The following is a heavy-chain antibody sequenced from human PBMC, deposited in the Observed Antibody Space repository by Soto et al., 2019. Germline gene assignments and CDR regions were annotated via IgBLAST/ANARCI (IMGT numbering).Heavy chain of an antibody. CDR2: ISSSGSTI. D-gene: IGHD6-19*01. V-gene: IGHV3-48*03. Sequence: PGGSLRLSCAASGFTFSSYEMNWVRQAPGKGLEWVSYISSSGSTIYYADSVKGRFTISRDNDKNSLYLQMNSLRAEDTGVYYCARGQYSSGGGYFDYWGQETLVTVSS. CDR3: ARGQYSSGGGYFDY. J-gene: IGHJ4*02. CDR1: GFTFSSYE.